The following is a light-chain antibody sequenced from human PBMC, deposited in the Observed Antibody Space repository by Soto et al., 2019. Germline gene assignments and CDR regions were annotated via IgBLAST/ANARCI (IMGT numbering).Light chain of an antibody. CDR1: SSNIGAGYD. J-gene: IGLJ3*02. CDR2: GNS. V-gene: IGLV1-40*01. CDR3: QSYDSSLSVNWV. Sequence: QSVLTQPPSVSGAPGQRVTISCTGSSSNIGAGYDVHWYQQLPGTAPKLLIYGNSNRPSGVPDRFSGSKSGTSASLAITGLQAEDDADYYCQSYDSSLSVNWVFGGGTKLTVL.